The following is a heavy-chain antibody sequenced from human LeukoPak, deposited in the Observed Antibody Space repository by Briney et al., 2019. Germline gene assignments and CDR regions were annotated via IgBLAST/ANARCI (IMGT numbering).Heavy chain of an antibody. CDR2: IYTSGST. D-gene: IGHD5-24*01. J-gene: IGHJ6*03. CDR1: GGSISSGSYY. V-gene: IGHV4-61*02. CDR3: ATGRDGYNQDYYYYYYMDV. Sequence: SQTLSLTCTVSGGSISSGSYYWSWIRQPAGKVLEWIGRIYTSGSTNYNPSLKSRVTISVDTSKNQFSLKLSSVTAADTAVYYCATGRDGYNQDYYYYYYMDVWGKGTTVTISS.